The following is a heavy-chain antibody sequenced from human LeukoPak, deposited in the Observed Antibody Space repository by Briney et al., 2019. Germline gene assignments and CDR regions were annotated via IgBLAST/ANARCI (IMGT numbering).Heavy chain of an antibody. Sequence: GGSLRLSCAASGFTFSSYGMHWVRQAPGKGLEWVAFIRYDGSNKYYADSVKGRFTISRDNSKNTLYLQMNSLRAEDTAVYYCARYYWAIYSYGFDYWGQGTLVTVSS. CDR1: GFTFSSYG. V-gene: IGHV3-30*02. J-gene: IGHJ4*02. D-gene: IGHD5-18*01. CDR3: ARYYWAIYSYGFDY. CDR2: IRYDGSNK.